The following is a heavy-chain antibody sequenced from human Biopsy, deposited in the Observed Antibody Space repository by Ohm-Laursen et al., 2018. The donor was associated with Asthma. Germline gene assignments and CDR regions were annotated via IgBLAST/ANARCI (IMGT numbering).Heavy chain of an antibody. CDR1: GFTFSNYG. J-gene: IGHJ6*02. Sequence: SLRLSCAASGFTFSNYGMHWVRQVAGKGLDWVAVVTYDGISQYYAGSVKGRFTISRDNSRNTLNLQMNSVRPDDTAVYFCARERVGVLGSYNGMDVWGPGTTVSVSS. V-gene: IGHV3-30*03. CDR2: VTYDGISQ. D-gene: IGHD2-8*01. CDR3: ARERVGVLGSYNGMDV.